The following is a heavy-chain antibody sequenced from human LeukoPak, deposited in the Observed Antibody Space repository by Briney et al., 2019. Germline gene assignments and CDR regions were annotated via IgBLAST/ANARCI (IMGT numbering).Heavy chain of an antibody. CDR2: IWYDGSNK. Sequence: GGSLRLSCAASGFTFSSYGMHWVRQAPGKGLEWVAVIWYDGSNKYYADSVKGRFTISRDNSKNTLYLQMNSLRAEDTAVYYCAKDREYYYDSSGLNSYFDYWGQGTLVTVSS. CDR1: GFTFSSYG. J-gene: IGHJ4*02. CDR3: AKDREYYYDSSGLNSYFDY. V-gene: IGHV3-33*06. D-gene: IGHD3-22*01.